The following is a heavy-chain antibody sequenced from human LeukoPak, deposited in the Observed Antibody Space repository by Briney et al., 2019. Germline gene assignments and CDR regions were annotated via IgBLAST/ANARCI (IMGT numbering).Heavy chain of an antibody. V-gene: IGHV3-66*01. D-gene: IGHD3-22*01. J-gene: IGHJ4*02. CDR3: ARVRLTYDSRGLRYYFDY. Sequence: GGSLRLSCAASGFTVSSNYMTWVRQAPGKGLEWVSLMYGAGSTHYADSVRGRFTISRDNSKNTVYVQMNSLRAEDTAVYYCARVRLTYDSRGLRYYFDYWGQGTLVTVSS. CDR2: MYGAGST. CDR1: GFTVSSNY.